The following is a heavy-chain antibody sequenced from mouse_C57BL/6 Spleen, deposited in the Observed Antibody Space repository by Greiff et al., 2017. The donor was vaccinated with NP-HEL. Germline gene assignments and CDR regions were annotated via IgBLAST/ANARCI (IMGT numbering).Heavy chain of an antibody. V-gene: IGHV1-54*01. J-gene: IGHJ2*01. CDR3: ARAITTSSLFDY. D-gene: IGHD1-2*01. CDR2: INPGSGGT. CDR1: GYAFTNYL. Sequence: QVQLKESGAELVRPGTSVKVSCKASGYAFTNYLIEWVKQRPGQGLEWIGVINPGSGGTNYNEKFKGKATLTADKSSSTAYMQLSSLTSEDSAVYFCARAITTSSLFDYWGQGTTLTVSS.